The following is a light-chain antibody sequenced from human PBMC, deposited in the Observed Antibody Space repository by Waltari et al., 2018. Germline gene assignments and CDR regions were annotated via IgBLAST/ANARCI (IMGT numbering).Light chain of an antibody. CDR2: LFS. Sequence: DIVMTQSPISLSVTPGEPASIYCRCSKSLLHSSGNTFLDWYLQKPGQSPQLRIYLFSIRASGVPDRFSGSGSGTDFTLKISRVEAEDVGLYFCMQARQTPWTFGQGTKVEIK. V-gene: IGKV2-28*01. J-gene: IGKJ1*01. CDR3: MQARQTPWT. CDR1: KSLLHSSGNTF.